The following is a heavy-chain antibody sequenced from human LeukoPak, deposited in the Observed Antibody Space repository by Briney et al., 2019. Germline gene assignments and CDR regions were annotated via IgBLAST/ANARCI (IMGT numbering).Heavy chain of an antibody. CDR2: IYPGDSDT. CDR1: GYSFTSYW. D-gene: IGHD2-2*01. J-gene: IGHJ3*02. CDR3: ARRIDCSSTSCRDFDI. V-gene: IGHV5-51*01. Sequence: GESLKISCKGSGYSFTSYWIGWVRQMPGKGLEWMGIIYPGDSDTRYSPSFQCQVTISADKSISTAYLQWSSLKASDTAMYYCARRIDCSSTSCRDFDIWGQGTMVTVSS.